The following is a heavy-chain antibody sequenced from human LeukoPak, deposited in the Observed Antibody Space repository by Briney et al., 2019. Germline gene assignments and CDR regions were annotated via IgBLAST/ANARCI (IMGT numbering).Heavy chain of an antibody. CDR3: ARGLSGSQSALDC. Sequence: GTSLRLSCAASGFTFSTYTMNWVRQAPGRGLEWVSSISSSSDYIYYADSVRGRFIISRDNAKNSLYLQMTSLRAEDTAVYYCARGLSGSQSALDCWGQGTLVTVSS. J-gene: IGHJ4*02. CDR1: GFTFSTYT. CDR2: ISSSSDYI. D-gene: IGHD1-26*01. V-gene: IGHV3-21*01.